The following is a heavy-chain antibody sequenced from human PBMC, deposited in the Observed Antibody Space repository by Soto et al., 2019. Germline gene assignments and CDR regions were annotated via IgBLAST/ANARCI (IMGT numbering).Heavy chain of an antibody. CDR2: INPSGGST. Sequence: ASVKVSCKASGYTFTSYYMHWVRQAPGQGLEWMGIINPSGGSTSYAQKFQGRVTMTRDTSTSTVYMELSSLRSEDTAVYYCARDLELGWPSPPGYYGMDVWGQGTTVTVSS. V-gene: IGHV1-46*01. J-gene: IGHJ6*02. D-gene: IGHD1-7*01. CDR1: GYTFTSYY. CDR3: ARDLELGWPSPPGYYGMDV.